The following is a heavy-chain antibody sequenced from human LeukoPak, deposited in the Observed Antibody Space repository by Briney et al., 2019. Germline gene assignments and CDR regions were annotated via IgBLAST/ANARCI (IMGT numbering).Heavy chain of an antibody. CDR3: ARGLMMAVAGRGEFHY. CDR2: IYYSGST. CDR1: GGSISSYY. J-gene: IGHJ4*02. V-gene: IGHV4-59*01. Sequence: SETLSLACIVSGGSISSYYWSWIRQPPGKGLEWIGYIYYSGSTNYNPSLKSRVTISVDTSKNQFSLKLSSVTAADTAVYYCARGLMMAVAGRGEFHYWGQGTLVTVSS. D-gene: IGHD6-13*01.